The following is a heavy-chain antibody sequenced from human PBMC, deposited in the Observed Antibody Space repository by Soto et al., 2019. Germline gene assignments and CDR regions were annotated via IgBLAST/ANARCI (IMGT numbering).Heavy chain of an antibody. V-gene: IGHV1-69*13. CDR1: GGTFSSYA. J-gene: IGHJ6*02. CDR3: ARGAIQTRYYYYYGMDV. Sequence: SVKVSCKASGGTFSSYAIGWVRQAPGQGLEWMGGIIPIFGTANYAQKFQGRVTITADESTSTAYMELSSLRSEDTAVYYCARGAIQTRYYYYYGMDVWGQGTTVTVSS. CDR2: IIPIFGTA.